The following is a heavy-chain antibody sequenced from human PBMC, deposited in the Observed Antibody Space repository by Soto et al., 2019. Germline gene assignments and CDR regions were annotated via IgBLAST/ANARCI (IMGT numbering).Heavy chain of an antibody. J-gene: IGHJ4*02. V-gene: IGHV4-59*08. CDR1: GGSISSYY. CDR3: ASMGYHYGSGSYPLDY. D-gene: IGHD3-10*01. CDR2: MNNSGST. Sequence: QVQLQESGPGLVKPSETLSLTCTVSGGSISSYYWTWIRQPPGKGLEWIGFMNNSGSTHYNPSLKSRVTISLDTSKNQCSLNLRSVTAADTAVYYCASMGYHYGSGSYPLDYWGQGTLVTVSS.